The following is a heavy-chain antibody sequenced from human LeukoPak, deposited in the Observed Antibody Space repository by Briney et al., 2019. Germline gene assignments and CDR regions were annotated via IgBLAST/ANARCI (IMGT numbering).Heavy chain of an antibody. CDR3: ARGFSGSPDFDY. D-gene: IGHD1-26*01. J-gene: IGHJ4*02. CDR2: IYYSGST. CDR1: GGSISSSSYY. Sequence: PSETLSLTCTVSGGSISSSSYYWGWIRQPPGKGLEWIGSIYYSGSTYYNPSLKSRVTISVDTSKNQFSLKLSSVTAADTAVYYCARGFSGSPDFDYWGQGTLVTVSS. V-gene: IGHV4-39*01.